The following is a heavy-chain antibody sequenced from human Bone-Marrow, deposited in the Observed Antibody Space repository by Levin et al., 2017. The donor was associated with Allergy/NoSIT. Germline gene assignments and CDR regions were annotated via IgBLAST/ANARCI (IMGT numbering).Heavy chain of an antibody. V-gene: IGHV3-7*03. CDR1: GFTFSSYW. J-gene: IGHJ4*02. Sequence: GESLKISCAASGFTFSSYWMSWVRQAPGKGLEWVANIKQDGSEKYYVDSVKGRFTISRDNAKNSLYLQMNSLRAEDTAVYYCARDYFDLIGSGWWDYWGQGTLVTVSS. CDR3: ARDYFDLIGSGWWDY. D-gene: IGHD6-19*01. CDR2: IKQDGSEK.